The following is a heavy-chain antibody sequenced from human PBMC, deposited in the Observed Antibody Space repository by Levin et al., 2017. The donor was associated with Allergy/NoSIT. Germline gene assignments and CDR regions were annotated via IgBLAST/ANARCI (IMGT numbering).Heavy chain of an antibody. CDR1: GGSISSGSYY. J-gene: IGHJ3*02. Sequence: SETLSLTCTVSGGSISSGSYYWSWIRQPAGKGLEWIGRIYTSGSTNYNPSLKSRVTISVDTSKNQFSLKLSSVTAADTAVYYCARAPRPPLGAFDIWGQGTMVTVSS. CDR2: IYTSGST. V-gene: IGHV4-61*02. CDR3: ARAPRPPLGAFDI. D-gene: IGHD6-6*01.